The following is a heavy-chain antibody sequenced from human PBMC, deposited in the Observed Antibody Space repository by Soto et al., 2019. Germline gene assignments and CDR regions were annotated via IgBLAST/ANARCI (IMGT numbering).Heavy chain of an antibody. CDR2: ISGSGGST. D-gene: IGHD2-2*01. V-gene: IGHV3-23*01. CDR3: ANIVVVPAAVYYFDY. Sequence: GGSLRLSCSASGFTFSSYAMSWVRQAPGKGLEWVSAISGSGGSTYYADSVKGRFTISRDNSKNTLYLQMNSLRAEDTAVYYCANIVVVPAAVYYFDYWGQGTLVTVSS. CDR1: GFTFSSYA. J-gene: IGHJ4*02.